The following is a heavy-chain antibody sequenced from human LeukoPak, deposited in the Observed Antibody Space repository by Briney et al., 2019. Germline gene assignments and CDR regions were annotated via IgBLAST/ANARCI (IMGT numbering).Heavy chain of an antibody. CDR1: GYTFTGYY. CDR3: ARVGYSSGWYTLGNDY. J-gene: IGHJ4*02. D-gene: IGHD6-19*01. CDR2: INPNSGGT. V-gene: IGHV1-2*02. Sequence: ASVKVSCKASGYTFTGYYMHWVRQAPGQGLEWMGWINPNSGGTNYAQKFQGRVTMTRDTSISTAYMELSRLRSDDTAVYYCARVGYSSGWYTLGNDYWGQRTLVTVSS.